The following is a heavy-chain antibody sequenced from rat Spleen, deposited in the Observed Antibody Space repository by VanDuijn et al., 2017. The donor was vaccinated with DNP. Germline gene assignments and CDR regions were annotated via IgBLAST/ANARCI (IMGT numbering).Heavy chain of an antibody. CDR1: GFTFTNYW. V-gene: IGHV5-31*01. Sequence: EVQLVESGGDLVQPGRSLKLSCVASGFTFTNYWMAWIRQVPGKGLGWFASITSSGGRTYYRDSVKGRFTISRDNANRTLYLQMDSMRPEDTATYYCATSPGPNWFAYWGQGTLVTVSS. CDR2: ITSSGGRT. J-gene: IGHJ3*01. CDR3: ATSPGPNWFAY. D-gene: IGHD1-4*01.